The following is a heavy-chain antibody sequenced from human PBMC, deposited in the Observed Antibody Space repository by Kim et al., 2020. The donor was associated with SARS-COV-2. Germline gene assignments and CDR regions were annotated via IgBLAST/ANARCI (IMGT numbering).Heavy chain of an antibody. CDR2: IYYSGST. D-gene: IGHD6-6*01. CDR1: GGSVSSGSYY. J-gene: IGHJ5*02. CDR3: ARDTLDEYSSSSGGYDP. Sequence: SETLSLTCTVSGGSVSSGSYYWSWIRQPPGKGLEWIGYIYYSGSTNYNPSLKSRVTISVDTSKNQFSLKLSSVTAADTAVYYCARDTLDEYSSSSGGYDPWGQETLVTVSS. V-gene: IGHV4-61*01.